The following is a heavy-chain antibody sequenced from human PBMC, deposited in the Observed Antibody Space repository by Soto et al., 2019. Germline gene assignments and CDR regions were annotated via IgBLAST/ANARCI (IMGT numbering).Heavy chain of an antibody. Sequence: QVQLVQSGAEVRKPGASVKVSCKASGYTFTSHDINWVRQATGQGLEWMGWINPNSGNTGYAQKFQGRVTMTRDTSISTAYMEVTSLTSEDTAVYYCARLIDDWGQGTLVTVSS. CDR3: ARLIDD. V-gene: IGHV1-8*01. J-gene: IGHJ4*02. CDR1: GYTFTSHD. CDR2: INPNSGNT.